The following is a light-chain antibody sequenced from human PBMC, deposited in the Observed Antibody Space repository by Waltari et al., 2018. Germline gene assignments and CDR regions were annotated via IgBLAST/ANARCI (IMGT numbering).Light chain of an antibody. CDR2: KAS. J-gene: IGKJ2*03. V-gene: IGKV1-5*03. Sequence: DIQMSQSPSTLSAPVGDRVTITCRASQNIDHWLAWVQQPPGKAPKVLIYKASTLAGGVPSGLSGSGSGTEFTLSISSLQPDDFATYYCQHYKSFSSYSFGQWTKLEIK. CDR3: QHYKSFSSYS. CDR1: QNIDHW.